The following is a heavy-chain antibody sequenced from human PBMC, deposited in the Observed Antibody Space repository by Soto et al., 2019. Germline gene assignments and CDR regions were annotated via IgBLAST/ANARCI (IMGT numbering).Heavy chain of an antibody. J-gene: IGHJ4*02. D-gene: IGHD2-2*01. Sequence: QVQLVESGGGVVQPGRSLRLSCAASGFTFSSYAMHWVRQAPGKGLEWVAVISYDGSNKYYADSVKGRFTISRDNSKNTLYLQMNSLRAEDTAAYYCAREPQLTHTVDYWGQGTLVTVSS. CDR2: ISYDGSNK. CDR3: AREPQLTHTVDY. V-gene: IGHV3-30-3*01. CDR1: GFTFSSYA.